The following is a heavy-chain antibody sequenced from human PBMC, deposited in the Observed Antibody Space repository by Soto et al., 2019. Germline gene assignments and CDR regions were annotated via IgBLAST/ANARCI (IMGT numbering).Heavy chain of an antibody. CDR2: TYYRSKWYN. V-gene: IGHV6-1*01. CDR1: GDSVCSNSAA. J-gene: IGHJ6*02. D-gene: IGHD6-19*01. Sequence: PSQTLSLTCAISGDSVCSNSAAWNWIRLSPSRGLEWLARTYYRSKWYNDYAVSVKSRISINPDTSKNQVSLQLNSVTPEDTAVYYCARVYSSGRSFYYGTDVWGQGTTVTVSS. CDR3: ARVYSSGRSFYYGTDV.